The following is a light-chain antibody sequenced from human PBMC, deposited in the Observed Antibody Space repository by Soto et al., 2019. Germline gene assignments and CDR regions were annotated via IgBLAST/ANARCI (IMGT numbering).Light chain of an antibody. Sequence: QSVLTQPASVSGSPGQSITISCTGNSSDVGGYNYVSWYQQHPGKAPKLMIYDVSNRPSGVSNRFSGSKSGNTASLTISGLQAEDEAYYYCRSYTSSSTLVVFVGGTKLTVL. J-gene: IGLJ2*01. V-gene: IGLV2-14*01. CDR2: DVS. CDR1: SSDVGGYNY. CDR3: RSYTSSSTLVV.